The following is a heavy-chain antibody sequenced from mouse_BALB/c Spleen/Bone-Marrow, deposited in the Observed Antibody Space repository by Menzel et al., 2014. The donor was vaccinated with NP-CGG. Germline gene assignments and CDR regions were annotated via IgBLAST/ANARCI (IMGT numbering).Heavy chain of an antibody. D-gene: IGHD2-4*01. V-gene: IGHV1-54*01. CDR2: INPGSGGT. J-gene: IGHJ4*01. CDR1: GYAFTNYL. CDR3: ARDGDYDEGYAMDY. Sequence: VQVVESGAELVRPGTSVKSCKASGYAFTNYLIECVKQRPGQGLEWIGVINPGSGGTNYNEKFKGEATLTADKSSSTAYMQLSSLTSDDSAVYFCARDGDYDEGYAMDYWGQGTSVTVSS.